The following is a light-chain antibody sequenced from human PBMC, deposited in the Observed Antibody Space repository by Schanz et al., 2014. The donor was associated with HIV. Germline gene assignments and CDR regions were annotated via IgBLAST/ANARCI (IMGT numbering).Light chain of an antibody. Sequence: EIVLTQSPGTLSLSPGEGATLSCRASQTVRSSFLAWYQQRPGQAPRLLIYGGSNRATGVPDRFSGSGSGISFNLSVTRLEPEDFTVYFCKQSGTSPQTFGQGTKVEVK. V-gene: IGKV3-20*01. CDR3: KQSGTSPQT. J-gene: IGKJ1*01. CDR1: QTVRSSF. CDR2: GGS.